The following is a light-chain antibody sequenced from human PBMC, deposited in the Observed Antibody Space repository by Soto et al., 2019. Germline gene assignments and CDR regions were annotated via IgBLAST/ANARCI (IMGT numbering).Light chain of an antibody. CDR2: AAF. Sequence: DIQMTQSPSSLSASVGDRVTITCRASQGIRNDLGWYQQKPGKAPKRLIYAAFSLQSGVPPRFSGNGSGTEYTLTISSSESYDYATLFFLLHNYYSLTFGQGTRLE. CDR3: LLHNYYSLT. V-gene: IGKV1-17*01. J-gene: IGKJ5*01. CDR1: QGIRND.